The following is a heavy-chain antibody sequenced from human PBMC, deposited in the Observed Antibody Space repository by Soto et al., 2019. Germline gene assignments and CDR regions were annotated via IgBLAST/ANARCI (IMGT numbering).Heavy chain of an antibody. CDR3: ARDKQRSRGGYDPSFDY. J-gene: IGHJ4*02. CDR2: IIPIFGTA. V-gene: IGHV1-69*01. D-gene: IGHD5-12*01. CDR1: GGTFSSYA. Sequence: QVQLVQSGAEVKKPGSSVKVSCKASGGTFSSYAISWVRQAPGQGLEWMGGIIPIFGTANYAQKFQGRVTITADESTSTAYMERSSLRSDDTAVYYGARDKQRSRGGYDPSFDYWGQGTLVTVSS.